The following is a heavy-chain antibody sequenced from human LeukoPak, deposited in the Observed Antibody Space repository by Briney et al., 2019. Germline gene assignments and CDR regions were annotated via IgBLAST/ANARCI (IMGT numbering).Heavy chain of an antibody. D-gene: IGHD2/OR15-2a*01. V-gene: IGHV3-23*01. CDR3: AKEIVRGGAFDI. J-gene: IGHJ3*02. CDR2: ISDTGGGI. CDR1: GFTFSSYG. Sequence: GGSLRLSCAASGFTFSSYGMTWVRQAPGEGLEWVSSISDTGGGIYYADSVKGRFTISRDNFQNTLYLHMNNLKVEDTAIYCCAKEIVRGGAFDIWGQGTVVTVSS.